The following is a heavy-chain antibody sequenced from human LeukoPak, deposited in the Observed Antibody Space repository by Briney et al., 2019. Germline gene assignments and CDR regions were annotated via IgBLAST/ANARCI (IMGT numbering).Heavy chain of an antibody. CDR2: MYYSGST. CDR3: ARPYYYDSRIDP. Sequence: SQTLYLTCTVSGGSISSGDYYWSWIRQPPGKGLEWIAYMYYSGSTYYNPSLKSRVTMSADTSKNQLSLKLSSVTAADTAVYYCARPYYYDSRIDPWGQGILVTVSS. J-gene: IGHJ5*02. D-gene: IGHD3-22*01. V-gene: IGHV4-30-4*01. CDR1: GGSISSGDYY.